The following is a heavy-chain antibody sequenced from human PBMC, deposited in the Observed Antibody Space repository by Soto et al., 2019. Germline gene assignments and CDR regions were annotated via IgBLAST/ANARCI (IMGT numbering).Heavy chain of an antibody. CDR1: GFTFNSYS. CDR3: ARKGSGYYPLDY. Sequence: PAGSLRLSCAASGFTFNSYSMNWVRQAPGKGLEWVSVISGSGGHIYYADSVKGRFTISRDNSKNTLYLEMNSLTADDTAIYFCARKGSGYYPLDYWGQGTLVTVS. V-gene: IGHV3-23*01. CDR2: ISGSGGHI. J-gene: IGHJ4*02. D-gene: IGHD3-22*01.